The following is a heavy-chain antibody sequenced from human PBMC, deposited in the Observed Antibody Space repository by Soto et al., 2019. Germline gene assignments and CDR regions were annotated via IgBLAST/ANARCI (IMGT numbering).Heavy chain of an antibody. CDR3: ARVNYAGYSSSWDHAEYFQH. J-gene: IGHJ1*01. V-gene: IGHV3-7*01. Sequence: GGSLRLSCAASGFTFSSYWMSWVRQAPGKGLEWVANIKQDGSEKYYVDSVKGRFTISRDNAKNSLYLQMNSLRAEDTAVYYCARVNYAGYSSSWDHAEYFQHWGQGTLVTVSS. CDR2: IKQDGSEK. CDR1: GFTFSSYW. D-gene: IGHD6-13*01.